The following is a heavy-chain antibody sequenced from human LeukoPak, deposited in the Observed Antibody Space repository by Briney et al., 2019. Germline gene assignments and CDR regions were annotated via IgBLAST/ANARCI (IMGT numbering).Heavy chain of an antibody. J-gene: IGHJ4*02. D-gene: IGHD2-8*01. CDR3: ARDGGNGLDY. CDR2: IKQDESEK. Sequence: GGSLRLSCAASEFSFSNYWMTWVRQAPGKGLEWVVNIKQDESEKYYVDSVTGRFTISRDNAKNSLFLQMNSLRVEDTAVYYCARDGGNGLDYWGQGTLVAVSS. V-gene: IGHV3-7*01. CDR1: EFSFSNYW.